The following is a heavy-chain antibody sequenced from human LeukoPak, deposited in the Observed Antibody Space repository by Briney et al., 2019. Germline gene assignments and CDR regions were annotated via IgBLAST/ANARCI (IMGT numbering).Heavy chain of an antibody. V-gene: IGHV3-15*01. Sequence: GGSLRLSCAASGFTFSNAWMSWVRQAPGKGLEWVGRIKSKTDGGTTDYAAPVKGRFTISRDDSKNTLYLQMNSLKTEDTAVYYCTTQGDYYDSSGYYVPDFDYWGQGTLVTVSS. D-gene: IGHD3-22*01. CDR2: IKSKTDGGTT. J-gene: IGHJ4*02. CDR1: GFTFSNAW. CDR3: TTQGDYYDSSGYYVPDFDY.